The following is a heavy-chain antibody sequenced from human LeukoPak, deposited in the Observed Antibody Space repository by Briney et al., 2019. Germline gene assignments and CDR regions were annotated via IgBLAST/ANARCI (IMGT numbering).Heavy chain of an antibody. CDR2: ISYDGSNK. J-gene: IGHJ5*02. Sequence: GGSLRLSCAASGFTFSSYGMHWVRQAPGKGLEWVAVISYDGSNKYYADSVKGRFTISRDNSKNTLYLQMSSLRAEDTAVYYCVKLQLERRGPLFDPWGQGTLVTVSS. CDR3: VKLQLERRGPLFDP. D-gene: IGHD1-1*01. V-gene: IGHV3-30*18. CDR1: GFTFSSYG.